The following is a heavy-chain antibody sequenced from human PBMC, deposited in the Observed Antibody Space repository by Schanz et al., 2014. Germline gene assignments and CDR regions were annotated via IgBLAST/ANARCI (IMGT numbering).Heavy chain of an antibody. CDR3: AKDQGNWNGGLGLDY. CDR1: GFTFSGYG. V-gene: IGHV3-30*18. Sequence: QVQLVESGGGVVQPGRSLRLSCAASGFTFSGYGMHWVRQAPGKGLEWVAVISYDGSTKYYADSVKGRITISRDNSKNTLYLQMNSLRGEDTAVYYCAKDQGNWNGGLGLDYWGQGTLVTVSS. D-gene: IGHD1-20*01. J-gene: IGHJ4*02. CDR2: ISYDGSTK.